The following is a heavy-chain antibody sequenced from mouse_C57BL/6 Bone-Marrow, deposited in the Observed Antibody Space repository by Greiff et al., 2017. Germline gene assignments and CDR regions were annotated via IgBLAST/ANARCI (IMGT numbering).Heavy chain of an antibody. Sequence: QVQLQQPGAELVKPGASVKMSCKASGYTFTSYWITWVKQRPGQGLEWIGDIYPGSGSTNYNEKFKSKATLTVDTSSSTAYMQLSSLTSEDSAVYYCASYYDYDGVFDYWGQGTTLTVSS. CDR2: IYPGSGST. V-gene: IGHV1-55*01. D-gene: IGHD2-4*01. J-gene: IGHJ2*01. CDR1: GYTFTSYW. CDR3: ASYYDYDGVFDY.